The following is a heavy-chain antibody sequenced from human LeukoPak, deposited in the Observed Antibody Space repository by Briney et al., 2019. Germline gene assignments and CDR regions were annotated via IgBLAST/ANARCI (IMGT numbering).Heavy chain of an antibody. V-gene: IGHV1-2*02. Sequence: ASVKVSCKASVYTFTGYYMHWVRQAPGQGLEWMGWINPNSGGTNYAQKFQGRVTMTRDTSISTAYMELSRLRSDDTAVYYCARVGDWGSPACDYWGQGTLVTVSS. D-gene: IGHD7-27*01. CDR1: VYTFTGYY. CDR2: INPNSGGT. J-gene: IGHJ4*02. CDR3: ARVGDWGSPACDY.